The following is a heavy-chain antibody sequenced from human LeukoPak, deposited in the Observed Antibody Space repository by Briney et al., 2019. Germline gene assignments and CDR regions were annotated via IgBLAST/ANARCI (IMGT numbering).Heavy chain of an antibody. D-gene: IGHD6-6*01. CDR1: GFTFSNHG. CDR3: ARDIAARRFDY. Sequence: GGSLRLPCAASGFTFSNHGMHWVRQAPGKGLEWVAVIWYDGSNKYFADSVRGRFTISRDNAKNTLFLQMNSLRAEDTAVYYCARDIAARRFDYWGQGTLVTVSS. V-gene: IGHV3-33*01. J-gene: IGHJ4*02. CDR2: IWYDGSNK.